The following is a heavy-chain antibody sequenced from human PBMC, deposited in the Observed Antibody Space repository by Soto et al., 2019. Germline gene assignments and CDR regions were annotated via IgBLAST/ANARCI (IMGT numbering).Heavy chain of an antibody. CDR1: GFTFSSYA. J-gene: IGHJ6*02. CDR3: AKGQEWLFLHGMDV. D-gene: IGHD3-3*01. Sequence: EVQLLESGGGLVQPGGSLRLSCAASGFTFSSYAMSWVRQAPGKGLEWVSAISGGGGSTYYADSVKGRFTISRDNSKNTLYLQMNSLRAEDTAVYYCAKGQEWLFLHGMDVWGQGTTVTVSS. V-gene: IGHV3-23*01. CDR2: ISGGGGST.